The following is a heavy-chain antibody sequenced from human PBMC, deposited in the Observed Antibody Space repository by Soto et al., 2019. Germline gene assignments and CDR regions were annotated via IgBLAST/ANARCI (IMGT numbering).Heavy chain of an antibody. V-gene: IGHV3-30*04. CDR3: ARDIEGVAGL. Sequence: GGSRTLSYVASRFTFSTNSMHCVRHAPGKGLEWVAFLSSAGNNKYYADSVKGRFTISRDNSKNTLYLQMNSLRAEDTAVYYCARDIEGVAGLWGQGTLVTVSS. CDR1: RFTFSTNS. J-gene: IGHJ4*02. D-gene: IGHD6-19*01. CDR2: LSSAGNNK.